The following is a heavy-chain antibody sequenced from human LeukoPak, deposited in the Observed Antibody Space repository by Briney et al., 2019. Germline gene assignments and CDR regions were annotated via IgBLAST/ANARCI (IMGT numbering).Heavy chain of an antibody. CDR1: GGSINPYY. CDR2: IYYSGSA. J-gene: IGHJ4*02. D-gene: IGHD1-1*01. V-gene: IGHV4-59*01. CDR3: ARDKVPGDY. Sequence: PSETLSLTCTVSGGSINPYYWNWIRQPPGKGLEWIGYIYYSGSADYNPALKSRVTISVDTSKNQFSLKLSSVTAADTAVYFCARDKVPGDYWGQGTLVTVSS.